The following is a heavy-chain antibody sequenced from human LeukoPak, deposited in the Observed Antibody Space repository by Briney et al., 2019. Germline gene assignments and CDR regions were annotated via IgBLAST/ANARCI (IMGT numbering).Heavy chain of an antibody. CDR3: ARSSKCSSSSG. CDR1: GFTFSGFW. J-gene: IGHJ3*01. Sequence: GGSLRLSCAVSGFTFSGFWMSWSRQAPGKGLEWVASINSDGSEGYYADVVKGRFTISRDNAKNSLYLQINSLRAEDTAVYYCARSSKCSSSSGWGQGTMVTVSS. CDR2: INSDGSEG. D-gene: IGHD6-6*01. V-gene: IGHV3-7*03.